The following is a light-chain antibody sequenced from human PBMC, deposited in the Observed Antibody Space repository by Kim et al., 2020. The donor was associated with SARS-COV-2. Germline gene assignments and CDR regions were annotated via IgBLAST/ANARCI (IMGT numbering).Light chain of an antibody. CDR2: QDS. CDR1: KLGDKY. V-gene: IGLV3-1*01. Sequence: GSPGQQASITCSGDKLGDKYACWYQQKPSQSPVLVIYQDSKRPSGIPERFSGSNSGNTATLTISGTQAMDEADYYCQAWDSSTVVFGGGTQLTVL. J-gene: IGLJ2*01. CDR3: QAWDSSTVV.